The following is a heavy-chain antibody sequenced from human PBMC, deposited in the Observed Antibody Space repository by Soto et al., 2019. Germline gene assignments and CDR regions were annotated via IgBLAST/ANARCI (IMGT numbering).Heavy chain of an antibody. J-gene: IGHJ4*02. CDR2: IYYTGTT. Sequence: PSETLSLTCAIPGYSIRTYNWCVWIRQPPGKGLEWIGYIYYTGTTYYNLSLKSRVSMSIDTATDQFSLNLGSETAADTSVYYVARTWRLRTAHLHNWGQGVLVTASS. CDR1: GYSIRTYNW. CDR3: ARTWRLRTAHLHN. V-gene: IGHV4-28*01. D-gene: IGHD2-21*02.